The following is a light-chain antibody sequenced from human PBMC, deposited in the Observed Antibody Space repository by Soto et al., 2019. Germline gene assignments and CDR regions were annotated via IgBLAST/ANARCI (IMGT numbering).Light chain of an antibody. CDR1: QSVSSNY. J-gene: IGKJ3*01. CDR2: GAS. CDR3: KQYGSSPFT. V-gene: IGKV3-20*01. Sequence: EIVLTQSPGTLSLSPGERATLSCRASQSVSSNYLAWHQQKPGQAPRLLIYGASSRAAGIPDRFRGSGSGTDFTLPISRLEPEDFAVYYCKQYGSSPFTFGPGTKVDIK.